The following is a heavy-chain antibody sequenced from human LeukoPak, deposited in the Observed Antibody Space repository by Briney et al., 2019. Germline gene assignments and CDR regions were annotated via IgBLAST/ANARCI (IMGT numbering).Heavy chain of an antibody. J-gene: IGHJ4*02. CDR3: AREIGYCSSTSCYTEGFFDY. CDR1: GFTFSSYS. CDR2: ISSSSYI. Sequence: GGSLRLSCAASGFTFSSYSMNWVRQAPGKGLEWVSSISSSSYIYYADSVKGRFTISRDNAKNSLYLQMNSLRAEDTAVYYCAREIGYCSSTSCYTEGFFDYWGQGTLVIVSS. D-gene: IGHD2-2*02. V-gene: IGHV3-21*01.